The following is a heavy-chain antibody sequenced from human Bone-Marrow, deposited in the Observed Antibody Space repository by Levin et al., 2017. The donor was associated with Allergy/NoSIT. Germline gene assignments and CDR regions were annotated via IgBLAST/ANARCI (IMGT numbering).Heavy chain of an antibody. J-gene: IGHJ4*02. V-gene: IGHV3-33*01. CDR3: ARDLGSVKYFDY. CDR2: IWDDGSNQ. D-gene: IGHD3-10*01. CDR1: GFTFSSFG. Sequence: PGGSLRLSCAASGFTFSSFGMHWVRQGPGKGLEWVAVIWDDGSNQNYADSVKGRFTISRDNSKNTVYLQMNSVRDEDTAVYYCARDLGSVKYFDYWGQGTLVTISS.